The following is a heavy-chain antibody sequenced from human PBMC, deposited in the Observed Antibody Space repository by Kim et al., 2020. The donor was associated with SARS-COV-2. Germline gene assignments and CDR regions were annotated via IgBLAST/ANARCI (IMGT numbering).Heavy chain of an antibody. V-gene: IGHV3-33*05. Sequence: GGSLRLSCAASGFTFSSYGMHWVRQAPGKGLEWVAVISYDGSNKYYADSVKGRFTISRDNSKNTLYLQMNSLRAEDTAVYYCARDRGITMVRGVLDYWG. CDR3: ARDRGITMVRGVLDY. CDR1: GFTFSSYG. D-gene: IGHD3-10*01. J-gene: IGHJ4*01. CDR2: ISYDGSNK.